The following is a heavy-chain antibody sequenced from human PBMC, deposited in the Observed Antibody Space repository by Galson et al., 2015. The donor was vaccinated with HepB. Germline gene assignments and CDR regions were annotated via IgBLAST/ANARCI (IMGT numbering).Heavy chain of an antibody. Sequence: SVKVSCKASGYTLTSYGISWVRQAPGQGLEWMGWISAYNGNTNYAQKLQGRVTMTTDTSTSTAYMELSSLTSEDTAVYYCAKDGAVARTASNWFDPWGQGTLVTVSS. D-gene: IGHD6-19*01. V-gene: IGHV1-18*04. J-gene: IGHJ5*02. CDR1: GYTLTSYG. CDR3: AKDGAVARTASNWFDP. CDR2: ISAYNGNT.